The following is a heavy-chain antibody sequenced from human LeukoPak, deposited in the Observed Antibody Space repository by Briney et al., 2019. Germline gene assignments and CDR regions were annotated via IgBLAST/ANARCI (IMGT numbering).Heavy chain of an antibody. CDR2: INSDGSST. Sequence: GGSLRLSCAASGFTFSNYWMYWVRQAPGKGLVWVSRINSDGSSTSYADSVKGRFTISRDNAKNTLYLQMNSLRAEDTAVYYCARDEYSYGYLGYWGQGTLVTVSS. CDR3: ARDEYSYGYLGY. CDR1: GFTFSNYW. D-gene: IGHD5-18*01. V-gene: IGHV3-74*01. J-gene: IGHJ4*02.